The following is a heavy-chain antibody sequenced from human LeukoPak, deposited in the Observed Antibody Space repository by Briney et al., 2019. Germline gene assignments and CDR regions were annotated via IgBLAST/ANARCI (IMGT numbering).Heavy chain of an antibody. CDR3: ARVRITIFGVVNHYYMDV. D-gene: IGHD3-3*01. CDR2: INWNGGST. Sequence: GGSLRLSCAASGFTFDDYGMSWVRQAPGKGLEWVSGINWNGGSTGYADSVKGRFTISRDNAKNSLYLQMNSLRAEDTALYYCARVRITIFGVVNHYYMDVWGKGTTVTVSS. CDR1: GFTFDDYG. J-gene: IGHJ6*03. V-gene: IGHV3-20*04.